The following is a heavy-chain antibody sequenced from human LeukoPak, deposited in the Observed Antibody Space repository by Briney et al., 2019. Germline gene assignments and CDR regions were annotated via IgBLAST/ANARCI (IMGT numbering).Heavy chain of an antibody. D-gene: IGHD6-13*01. Sequence: SETLSLTCAVYGGSFSGYYWSWIRQPPGKGLEWIREINHSGSTNYNPSLKSRVTISVDTSKNQFSLKLSSVTAADTAVYYCARDVAYSSSPDYYYYYMDVWGKGTTVTVSS. V-gene: IGHV4-34*01. CDR1: GGSFSGYY. CDR2: INHSGST. CDR3: ARDVAYSSSPDYYYYYMDV. J-gene: IGHJ6*03.